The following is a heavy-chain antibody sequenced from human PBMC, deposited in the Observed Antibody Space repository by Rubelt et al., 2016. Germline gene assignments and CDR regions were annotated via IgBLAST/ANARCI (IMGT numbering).Heavy chain of an antibody. D-gene: IGHD3-3*01. CDR3: ARGRYDFWSGFHGGYFDY. J-gene: IGHJ4*02. CDR2: INHSGST. CDR1: GGSFSDFY. Sequence: QVQLQQWGAGLLKPSETLSLTCAVYGGSFSDFYWSWIRQPPGKGLEWIGEINHSGSTNYNPSLKSLVTISVETSKNQFSLKLSSVTAADTAVYYCARGRYDFWSGFHGGYFDYWGQGTLVTVSS. V-gene: IGHV4-34*01.